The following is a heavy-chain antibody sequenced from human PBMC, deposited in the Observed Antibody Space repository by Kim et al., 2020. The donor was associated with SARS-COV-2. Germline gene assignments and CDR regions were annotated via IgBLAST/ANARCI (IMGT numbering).Heavy chain of an antibody. CDR3: AKEGSYDDYGMDV. D-gene: IGHD3-16*01. J-gene: IGHJ6*02. V-gene: IGHV3-21*01. Sequence: AVAVKGPLTISRDNATNSLYLQMNSLRAEDTAVCYCAKEGSYDDYGMDVWGQGTTVTVSS.